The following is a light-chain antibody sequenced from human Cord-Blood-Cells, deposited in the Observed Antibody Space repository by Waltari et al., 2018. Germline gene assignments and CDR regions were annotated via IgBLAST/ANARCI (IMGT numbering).Light chain of an antibody. V-gene: IGKV1-33*01. CDR2: DAS. CDR1: QDISNY. CDR3: QQYDNLPPLMYT. J-gene: IGKJ2*01. Sequence: IQMTQSPSSLSASVGDRVTITCQASQDISNYLNWYQQKPGKAPKLLIYDASNLETGVPSRFSGSGSGTDFTFTISSLQPEDIATYYCQQYDNLPPLMYTFGQGTKLEIK.